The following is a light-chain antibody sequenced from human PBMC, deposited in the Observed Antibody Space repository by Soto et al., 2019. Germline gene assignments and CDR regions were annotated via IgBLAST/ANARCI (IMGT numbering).Light chain of an antibody. CDR2: AAS. V-gene: IGKV3-20*01. Sequence: EIVLTQSPDTLSVSPGEGATLSCRASQSVSTSLVWYQQKPGQASRLLIYAASRRATGIPDRFSGSGSGTDFTLTISRLEPEDFAVYYCQQHGSSPPTFGQGTKVEV. J-gene: IGKJ1*01. CDR3: QQHGSSPPT. CDR1: QSVSTS.